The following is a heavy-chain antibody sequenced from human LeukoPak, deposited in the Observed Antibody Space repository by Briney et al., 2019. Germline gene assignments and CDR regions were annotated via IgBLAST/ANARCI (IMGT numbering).Heavy chain of an antibody. Sequence: SETLSLTCTVSGGSISSGSYYWSWIRQPARKGLECIGHIYTSGSTNYNPSLKGRVTISVDTSKNQFSLKLSSVTAADTAVYSCARVGGAGYYYYMDVWGKGTTVTVSS. D-gene: IGHD2-21*01. CDR3: ARVGGAGYYYYMDV. CDR2: IYTSGST. CDR1: GGSISSGSYY. J-gene: IGHJ6*03. V-gene: IGHV4-61*09.